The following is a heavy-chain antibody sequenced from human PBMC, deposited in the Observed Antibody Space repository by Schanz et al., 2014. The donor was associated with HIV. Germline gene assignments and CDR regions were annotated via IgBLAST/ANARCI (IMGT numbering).Heavy chain of an antibody. Sequence: QVQLEQSGAEVKKPGSSVKVSCKASGGTFSGNAISWVRQAPGQGLEWMGWMNPNSGGADSAQKFQGRVTMTRDTSISTAYLELSRLRSDDTAVYYCAREPNYSGFDSWGHGTLVTVSS. CDR1: GGTFSGNA. CDR3: AREPNYSGFDS. J-gene: IGHJ5*01. V-gene: IGHV1-2*02. CDR2: MNPNSGGA. D-gene: IGHD5-12*01.